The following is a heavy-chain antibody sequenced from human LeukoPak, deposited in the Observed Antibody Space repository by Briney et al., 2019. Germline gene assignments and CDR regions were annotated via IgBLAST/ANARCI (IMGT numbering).Heavy chain of an antibody. V-gene: IGHV4-4*09. CDR1: GVSISSYY. D-gene: IGHD5-12*01. J-gene: IGHJ4*02. Sequence: PSETLSLTCTVSGVSISSYYWSWIRQPPGKGLEWIGYIYTSGSTNYNPSLKSRVTISVDTSKNQFSLKLSSVTAADTAVYYCATQGYGGPFDYWGQGTLVTVSS. CDR3: ATQGYGGPFDY. CDR2: IYTSGST.